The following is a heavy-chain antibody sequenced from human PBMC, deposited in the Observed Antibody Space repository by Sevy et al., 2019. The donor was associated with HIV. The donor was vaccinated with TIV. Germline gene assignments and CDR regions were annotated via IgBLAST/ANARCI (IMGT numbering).Heavy chain of an antibody. CDR3: AKDNSGYYYYGMDV. CDR2: IWDDESNK. J-gene: IGHJ6*02. V-gene: IGHV3-33*06. Sequence: GESLKISCAASGFSFSNYGIHWVRQAPGKGLEWVAIIWDDESNKNYADSVKGRFTISRDNSRNTVYLQMNSLRAEDTAVYYCAKDNSGYYYYGMDVWGQGTTVTVSS. D-gene: IGHD3-22*01. CDR1: GFSFSNYG.